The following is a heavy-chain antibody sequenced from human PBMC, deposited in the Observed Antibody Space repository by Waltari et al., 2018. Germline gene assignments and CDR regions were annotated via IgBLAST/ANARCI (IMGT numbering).Heavy chain of an antibody. CDR3: ARGNLYFDY. CDR2: TYYRSKWFN. CDR1: GATVPSNRAA. Sequence: QGRLQQSGPGLVEPSQILSLTCFLSGATVPSNRAAWNWIRQSPSRGLEWLGRTYYRSKWFNQYAVSVKSRITINPDTSKNQFSLQLNSVTPEDTAVYYCARGNLYFDYWGQGTLVTVSS. J-gene: IGHJ4*02. V-gene: IGHV6-1*01.